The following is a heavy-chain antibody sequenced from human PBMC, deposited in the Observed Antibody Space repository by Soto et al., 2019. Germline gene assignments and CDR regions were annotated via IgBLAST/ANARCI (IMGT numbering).Heavy chain of an antibody. J-gene: IGHJ4*02. CDR3: ARQLAYCGGDCYTEQIDY. D-gene: IGHD2-21*02. CDR1: GYTFVAYY. CDR2: INPKTGDT. V-gene: IGHV1-2*02. Sequence: ASVKVSCKASGYTFVAYYVFWVRQAPGHGLEWMGWINPKTGDTNYAQNFQGRVTMTRDTSISTAYMELSRLTSDDTALYYCARQLAYCGGDCYTEQIDYWRQGPPVTVSS.